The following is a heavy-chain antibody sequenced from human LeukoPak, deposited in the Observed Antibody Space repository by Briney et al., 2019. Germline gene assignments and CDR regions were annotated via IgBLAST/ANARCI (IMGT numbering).Heavy chain of an antibody. J-gene: IGHJ4*02. D-gene: IGHD6-19*01. V-gene: IGHV3-9*01. CDR3: AKDKGSSGWYGAFDY. Sequence: GGSLRLSCAASGFTFSSYAMHWVRQAPGKGLEWVSGISWNSGSIGYADSVKGRFTISRDNAKNSLYLQMNSLRAEDTALYYCAKDKGSSGWYGAFDYWGQGTLVTVSS. CDR1: GFTFSSYA. CDR2: ISWNSGSI.